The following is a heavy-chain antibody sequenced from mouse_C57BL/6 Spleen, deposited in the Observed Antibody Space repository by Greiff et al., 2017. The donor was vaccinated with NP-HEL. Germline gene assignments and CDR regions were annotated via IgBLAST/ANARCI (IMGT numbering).Heavy chain of an antibody. CDR3: ARYPLYDYDVAWFAY. CDR1: GYTFTSYW. Sequence: LQQPGAELVKPGASVKLSCKASGYTFTSYWMHWVKQRPGQGLEWIGMIHPNSGSTNYNEKFKSKATLTVDKSSSTAYMQLSSLTSEDSAVYYCARYPLYDYDVAWFAYWGQGTLVTVSA. J-gene: IGHJ3*01. CDR2: IHPNSGST. D-gene: IGHD2-4*01. V-gene: IGHV1-64*01.